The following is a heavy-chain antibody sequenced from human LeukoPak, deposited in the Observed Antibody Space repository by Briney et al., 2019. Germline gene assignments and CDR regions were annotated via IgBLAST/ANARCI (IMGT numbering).Heavy chain of an antibody. CDR2: IYSGGST. D-gene: IGHD3-16*01. CDR3: AKGAIMITFG. CDR1: GFTFSNYG. V-gene: IGHV3-NL1*01. Sequence: GGSLRLSCAASGFTFSNYGIHWVRQAPGKGLEWVSVIYSGGSTYYADSVKGRFTISRDNSKNTLYLQMNSLRAEDTAVYYCAKGAIMITFGWGQGTLVTVSS. J-gene: IGHJ4*02.